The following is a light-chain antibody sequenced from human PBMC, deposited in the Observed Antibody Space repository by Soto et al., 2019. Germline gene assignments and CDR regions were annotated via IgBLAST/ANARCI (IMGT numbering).Light chain of an antibody. Sequence: EIVLTPSPGTLSLSPGERATLSCRASPSVSSNYFAWYQQKPGQAPRLLIYGVSSRATGIPDRFSGSGSGTDFTLTISRLEPEDFAVYYCEQYGSSPRTFGQGTKVDIK. CDR3: EQYGSSPRT. V-gene: IGKV3-20*01. J-gene: IGKJ1*01. CDR2: GVS. CDR1: PSVSSNY.